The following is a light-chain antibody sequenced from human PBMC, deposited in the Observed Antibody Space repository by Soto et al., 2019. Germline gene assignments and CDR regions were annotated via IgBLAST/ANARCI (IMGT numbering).Light chain of an antibody. J-gene: IGLJ2*01. CDR2: SNN. CDR1: SSNIGSNT. Sequence: QSVLTQPPSTSGNPGQRVTISCSGGSSNIGSNTVNWYQQLPGTAPKLLITSNNQRPSGVPDRFSGSKSGTSASLAISGLQSEDEGDYYCAAWDDSLDGHVVFGGGTQLTV. V-gene: IGLV1-44*01. CDR3: AAWDDSLDGHVV.